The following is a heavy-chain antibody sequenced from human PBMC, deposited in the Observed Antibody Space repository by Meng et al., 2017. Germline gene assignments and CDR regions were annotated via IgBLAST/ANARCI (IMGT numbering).Heavy chain of an antibody. V-gene: IGHV1-18*01. J-gene: IGHJ1*01. Sequence: QVQVVPVGAGVKKPGASLKVSCKASGYNFTSYGISWVRQAPGQGLEWMGWISAYNGNTNYAQKLQGRVTMTTDTSTSTAYMELRSLRSDDTAVYYCARVRVYCSGGSCYRGMYFQHWGQGTLVTVSS. CDR2: ISAYNGNT. CDR1: GYNFTSYG. CDR3: ARVRVYCSGGSCYRGMYFQH. D-gene: IGHD2-15*01.